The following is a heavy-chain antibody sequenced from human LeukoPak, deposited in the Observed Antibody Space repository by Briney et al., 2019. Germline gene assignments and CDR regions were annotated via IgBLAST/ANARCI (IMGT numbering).Heavy chain of an antibody. CDR2: IYYSGST. CDR1: GGSISSYY. Sequence: SETLSLTCTGSGGSISSYYWSWIRQPPGKGLEWIGYIYYSGSTNYNPSLKSRVTISVDTSKNQFSLKLSSVTAADTAVYYCASIWADYYDSSGYYPEYFQHWGQGTLVTVSS. V-gene: IGHV4-59*01. D-gene: IGHD3-22*01. J-gene: IGHJ1*01. CDR3: ASIWADYYDSSGYYPEYFQH.